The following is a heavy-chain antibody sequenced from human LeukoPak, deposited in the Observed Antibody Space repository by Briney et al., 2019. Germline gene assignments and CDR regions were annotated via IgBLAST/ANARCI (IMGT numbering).Heavy chain of an antibody. CDR2: INSDGSST. CDR1: GFTFSSYW. Sequence: GGSLRLSCAASGFTFSSYWMHWVRHAPGKGLVWVSRINSDGSSTSYADSVKGRFTISRDNAKNTLYLQMNSLRAEDTAVYYCARGPPDFWSGYSLDYWGQGTLVTVSS. J-gene: IGHJ4*02. D-gene: IGHD3-3*01. V-gene: IGHV3-74*01. CDR3: ARGPPDFWSGYSLDY.